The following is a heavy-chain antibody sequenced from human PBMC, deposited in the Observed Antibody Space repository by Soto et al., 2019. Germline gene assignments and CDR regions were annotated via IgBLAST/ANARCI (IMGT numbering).Heavy chain of an antibody. CDR2: IIPIFRTT. V-gene: IGHV1-69*01. CDR1: GGSFSGQA. Sequence: QVQLVQSGAEVKKPGSSVKVSCQASGGSFSGQAVSWVRQAPGQGLEWLGGIIPIFRTTNYARKFQGRLTITAYASTGTVSMELNSLRSEDTSIYDCASVPSWGKGTLVTVSP. CDR3: ASVPS. J-gene: IGHJ5*02.